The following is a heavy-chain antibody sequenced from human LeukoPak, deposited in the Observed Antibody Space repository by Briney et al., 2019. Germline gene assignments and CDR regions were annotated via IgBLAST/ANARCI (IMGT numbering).Heavy chain of an antibody. V-gene: IGHV3-23*01. CDR2: ISDGGRTT. CDR1: GFTFTSYA. D-gene: IGHD1-14*01. CDR3: GPRKDSRSNAYDY. Sequence: GGSLRLSCAASGFTFTSYAMSWVRQAPGKGLGWVSAISDGGRTTYYADSVKGRFTISRDNSENTLHLQMNSLRAEDTAVYYCGPRKDSRSNAYDYWGQGTLVTVSA. J-gene: IGHJ4*02.